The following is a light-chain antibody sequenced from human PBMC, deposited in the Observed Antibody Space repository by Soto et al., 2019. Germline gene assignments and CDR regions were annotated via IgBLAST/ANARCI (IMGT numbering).Light chain of an antibody. CDR2: AAS. Sequence: TVLTQSPATLSLSPGERATLSCKASQSISYSLGWFQQKPGQAPRLLIDAASDRATGIPARFTGSGSGSDFTLTICSLEPEEFGVYYCRQRYNWPLTFGGGTKVEI. V-gene: IGKV3-11*01. J-gene: IGKJ4*01. CDR1: QSISYS. CDR3: RQRYNWPLT.